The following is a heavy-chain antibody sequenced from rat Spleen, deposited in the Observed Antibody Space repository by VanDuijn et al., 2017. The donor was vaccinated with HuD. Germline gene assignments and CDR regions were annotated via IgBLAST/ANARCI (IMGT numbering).Heavy chain of an antibody. Sequence: EVQLVESDGGLVQPGRSLKLSCAPSGFTFSDFFMAWVRQAPAKGLEWVATFSSDGSSTYYRDSVKGRFTISRDNAKSFLYLQMDGLRSEDTATYFCARHGYNSYFDYWGQGVMVTVSS. V-gene: IGHV5-29*01. CDR2: FSSDGSST. J-gene: IGHJ2*01. CDR1: GFTFSDFF. CDR3: ARHGYNSYFDY. D-gene: IGHD1-9*01.